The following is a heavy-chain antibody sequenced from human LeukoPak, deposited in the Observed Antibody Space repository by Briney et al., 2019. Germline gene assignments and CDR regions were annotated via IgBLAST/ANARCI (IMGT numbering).Heavy chain of an antibody. CDR2: IYDTGNT. CDR1: GFTVSTNY. D-gene: IGHD6-19*01. Sequence: QTGGSLRLSCAATGFTVSTNYMSWVRQAPGKGLEWVSVIYDTGNTYYADSVKGRFAISRDNSKNTLSLQMNSLRDEDTAVYNCARYLTGSWSSGFDIWGQGTMVTVSS. J-gene: IGHJ3*02. CDR3: ARYLTGSWSSGFDI. V-gene: IGHV3-66*01.